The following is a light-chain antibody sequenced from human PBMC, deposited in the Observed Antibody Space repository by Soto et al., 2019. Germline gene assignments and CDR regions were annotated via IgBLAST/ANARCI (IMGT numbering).Light chain of an antibody. J-gene: IGKJ1*01. Sequence: EIVLTQSPGTLSLSPGEGATLSCRASQTVTSSYLAWYQQKPGQAPRLLIYGASRRATGIPDRFSGSGSGTDVTLTISRLEPEDFAVYYCQQYGNSPQTFGQGTKVEIK. V-gene: IGKV3-20*01. CDR3: QQYGNSPQT. CDR1: QTVTSSY. CDR2: GAS.